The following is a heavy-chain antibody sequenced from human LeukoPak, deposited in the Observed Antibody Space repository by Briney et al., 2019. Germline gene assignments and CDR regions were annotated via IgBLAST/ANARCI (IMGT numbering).Heavy chain of an antibody. CDR1: GYTFTSYD. CDR2: MNPNSGNT. V-gene: IGHV1-8*01. Sequence: ASVKVSCKASGYTFTSYDINWVRQATGQGLEWMGWMNPNSGNTGYAQKFQGRVTMTRNTSISTAYMELSSLRSEDTAVYCCARVGQTPPPNWFDPWGQGTLVTVSS. CDR3: ARVGQTPPPNWFDP. J-gene: IGHJ5*02.